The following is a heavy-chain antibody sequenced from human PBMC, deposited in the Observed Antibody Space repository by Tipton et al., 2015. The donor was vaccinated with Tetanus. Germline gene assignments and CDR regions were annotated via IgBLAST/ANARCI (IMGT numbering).Heavy chain of an antibody. CDR2: IYHSGST. Sequence: SLRLSCAVSGGSISSSNWWSWVRQPPGKGLEWIGEIYHSGSTNYNPSLKSRVTISVDKSKNQFSLKLRSVTAADTAVYYCARGLRSYGDYSGAFDIWGQGTMVTVSS. J-gene: IGHJ3*02. V-gene: IGHV4-4*02. CDR3: ARGLRSYGDYSGAFDI. CDR1: GGSISSSNW. D-gene: IGHD4-17*01.